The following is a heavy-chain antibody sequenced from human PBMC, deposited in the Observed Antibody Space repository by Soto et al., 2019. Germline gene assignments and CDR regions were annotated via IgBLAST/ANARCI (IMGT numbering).Heavy chain of an antibody. CDR2: ISASGGST. CDR1: GFTFDSFA. CDR3: AKHEDYYDSSGYYDHDAFDI. D-gene: IGHD3-22*01. J-gene: IGHJ3*02. Sequence: EVQLLESGGGLEQPGGSLRLSCAASGFTFDSFAMTWVRQAPGKGLEWVSAISASGGSTYYADSVKGRFTISRDNSKNTLYLQMNSLRAEDTAVYYCAKHEDYYDSSGYYDHDAFDIWGQGTMVTVSS. V-gene: IGHV3-23*01.